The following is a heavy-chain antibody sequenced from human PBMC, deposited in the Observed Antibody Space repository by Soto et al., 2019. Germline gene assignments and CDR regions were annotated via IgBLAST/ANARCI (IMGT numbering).Heavy chain of an antibody. CDR2: IMPIFRRA. V-gene: IGHV1-69*06. J-gene: IGHJ5*02. CDR3: AKDGIRGIHIDT. Sequence: ASVKVSCKVSGGTFNNYAISWVRQAPGQGLKWMGGIMPIFRRADYAQEFQGRATITADKSTTTFYMELNSLRADDTALYYCAKDGIRGIHIDTWGQGTLVTVSS. CDR1: GGTFNNYA.